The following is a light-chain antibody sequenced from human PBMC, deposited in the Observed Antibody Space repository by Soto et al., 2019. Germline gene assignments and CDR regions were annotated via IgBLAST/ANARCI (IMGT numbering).Light chain of an antibody. CDR3: SSYAGSSNV. V-gene: IGLV2-8*01. CDR1: SSDVGGYNY. J-gene: IGLJ1*01. Sequence: QSVLTQPPSASGSTGQSVAISCTGTSSDVGGYNYVSWYQQHPRKAPKLMIYEVNKRPSGVPDRFSGSKSSNTASLTVSGLQAEDEADYYCSSYAGSSNVFGTGTKVTVL. CDR2: EVN.